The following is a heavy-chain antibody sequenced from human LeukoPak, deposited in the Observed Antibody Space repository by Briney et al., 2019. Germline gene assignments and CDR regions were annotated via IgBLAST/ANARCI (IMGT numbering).Heavy chain of an antibody. CDR2: IKSDGSST. V-gene: IGHV3-74*01. CDR1: GFTFSSYW. CDR3: ARDGGNSQWAFDY. J-gene: IGHJ4*02. Sequence: PGGSLRLSCAASGFTFSSYWMHWVRQAPGKGLVWVSRIKSDGSSTSYADSVKGRFTISRDNAKNTVYLQLNSLRAEDTAVSYCARDGGNSQWAFDYWGQGTLVTVSS. D-gene: IGHD4-23*01.